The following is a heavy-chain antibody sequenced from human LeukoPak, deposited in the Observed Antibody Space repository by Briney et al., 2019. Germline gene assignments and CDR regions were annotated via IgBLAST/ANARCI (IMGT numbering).Heavy chain of an antibody. V-gene: IGHV3-21*01. J-gene: IGHJ4*02. CDR3: ARREFRRSGWRNVQTGDFSDY. D-gene: IGHD6-19*01. CDR2: ISSSSSYI. CDR1: GFTFSSYS. Sequence: GGSLRLSCAASGFTFSSYSMNWVRQAPGKGLEWVSSISSSSSYIYYADSVKGRFTISRDNAKNSLYLQMNSLRAEDTAVYYCARREFRRSGWRNVQTGDFSDYWGQGTLVTVSS.